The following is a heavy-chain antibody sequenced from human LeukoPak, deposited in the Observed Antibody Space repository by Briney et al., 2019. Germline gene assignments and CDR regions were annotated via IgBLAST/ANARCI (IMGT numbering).Heavy chain of an antibody. V-gene: IGHV3-15*01. CDR3: TATLVRGVNSFYYFDH. CDR1: GFTFSNAW. CDR2: IKRKTDGGTT. J-gene: IGHJ4*02. Sequence: AGRSLRPSCAASGFTFSNAWMSWVRQAPGKGLDWVGRIKRKTDGGTTDYAAPVKARFTISRDDSKNTLYLHMNSLKTEDTAVYYCTATLVRGVNSFYYFDHWGQGTLVTVSS. D-gene: IGHD3-10*01.